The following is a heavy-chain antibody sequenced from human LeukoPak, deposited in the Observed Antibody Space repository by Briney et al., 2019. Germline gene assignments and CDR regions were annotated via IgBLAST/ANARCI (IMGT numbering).Heavy chain of an antibody. Sequence: PSETLSLTCAVYGGSFSGYYWSWIRQPPGKRLEWIGEINHSGSTNYNPSLKSRVTISVDTSKNQFSLKLSSVTAADTAVYYCARGLTSSSWYSVVYWGQGTLVTVSS. D-gene: IGHD6-13*01. V-gene: IGHV4-34*01. CDR1: GGSFSGYY. J-gene: IGHJ4*02. CDR3: ARGLTSSSWYSVVY. CDR2: INHSGST.